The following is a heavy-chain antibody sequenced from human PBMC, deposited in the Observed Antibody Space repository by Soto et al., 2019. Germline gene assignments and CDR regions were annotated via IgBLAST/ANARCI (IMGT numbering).Heavy chain of an antibody. CDR1: GGTFSSYT. D-gene: IGHD3-10*01. V-gene: IGHV1-69*02. J-gene: IGHJ4*02. CDR3: ASAYYYGSGSPYYFDY. Sequence: QVQLVQSGAEVKKPGSSVKVSCKASGGTFSSYTISWVRQAPGQGLEWMGRIIPILGIANYAQKFQGRVTLTADKSTSTAYMELSSLRSEDTAVYYCASAYYYGSGSPYYFDYWGQGTLVTVSS. CDR2: IIPILGIA.